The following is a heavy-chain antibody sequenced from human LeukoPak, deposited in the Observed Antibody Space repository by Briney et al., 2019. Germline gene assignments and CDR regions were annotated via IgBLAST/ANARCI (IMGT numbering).Heavy chain of an antibody. CDR3: ARDLETLSSLFDY. Sequence: GGSLRLSCAASGFTFSSYWMSWVRQAPGKGLEWVANIKQDGSEKYYVDSVKGRFTISRDNAKNSLYLQMNSLRAEDTAVYYCARDLETLSSLFDYRGQGTLVTVSS. CDR2: IKQDGSEK. V-gene: IGHV3-7*01. D-gene: IGHD3-3*01. J-gene: IGHJ4*02. CDR1: GFTFSSYW.